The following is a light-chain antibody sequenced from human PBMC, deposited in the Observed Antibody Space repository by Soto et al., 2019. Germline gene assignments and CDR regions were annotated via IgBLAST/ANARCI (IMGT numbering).Light chain of an antibody. CDR3: QQYAKSPIT. Sequence: EIVMTQSPGTLSLSPGESATLLCRASQFVSSRSLAWYQKKRDHATRLLIYGASNRATGIPGRCSASGSGTDFPLTITPLEPEDFAVYFRQQYAKSPITFGQGTRLVIK. V-gene: IGKV3-20*01. J-gene: IGKJ5*01. CDR1: QFVSSRS. CDR2: GAS.